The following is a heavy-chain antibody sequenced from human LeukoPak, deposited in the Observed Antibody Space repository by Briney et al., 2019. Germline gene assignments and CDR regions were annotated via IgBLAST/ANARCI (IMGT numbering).Heavy chain of an antibody. CDR3: ARGSRWLLAFDI. Sequence: SETLSLTCTVSGGSISSYYWSWIRQPAGKGLEWIGRIYTSGSTNYNPSLKSRVTMSVDTPKNQFSLKLSSVTAADTAVYYCARGSRWLLAFDIWGQGTMVTVSS. V-gene: IGHV4-4*07. D-gene: IGHD6-19*01. J-gene: IGHJ3*02. CDR2: IYTSGST. CDR1: GGSISSYY.